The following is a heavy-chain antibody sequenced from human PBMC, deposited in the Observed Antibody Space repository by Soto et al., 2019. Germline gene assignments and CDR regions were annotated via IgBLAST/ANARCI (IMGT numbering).Heavy chain of an antibody. Sequence: SVKVSCKASGGTFSSYAISWVRQAPGKGLEWMGGIIPIFGTANYAQKFQGRVTITADESTSTAYMELSSLRSEDTAVYYCARDRYYDILTDYYYYGMDVWGQGTTVTVSS. CDR2: IIPIFGTA. CDR1: GGTFSSYA. CDR3: ARDRYYDILTDYYYYGMDV. V-gene: IGHV1-69*13. D-gene: IGHD3-9*01. J-gene: IGHJ6*02.